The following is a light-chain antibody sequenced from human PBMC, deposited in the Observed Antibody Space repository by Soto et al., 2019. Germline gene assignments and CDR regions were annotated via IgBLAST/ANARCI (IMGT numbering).Light chain of an antibody. CDR1: QSVSSY. J-gene: IGKJ4*01. CDR3: QERGNWTPGLT. CDR2: DAS. Sequence: EIVLTQSPATLSLSPGERATLSCRASQSVSSYLAWYQQKPGQATRLLIYDASNRSTGIPARFSGSGSGTDFTLTISSLEPEDFAVYNCQERGNWTPGLTFGGGTKVEL. V-gene: IGKV3-11*01.